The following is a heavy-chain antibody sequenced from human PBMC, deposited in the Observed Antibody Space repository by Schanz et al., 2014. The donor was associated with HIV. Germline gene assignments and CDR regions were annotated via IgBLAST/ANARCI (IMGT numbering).Heavy chain of an antibody. J-gene: IGHJ4*02. D-gene: IGHD2-21*02. CDR3: ARDRPNNCSGDCHPMY. CDR2: IWDDGSKK. CDR1: GFIFRDYY. Sequence: QVQLVESGGGLVKPGGALRLSCAVSGFIFRDYYMSWIRQAPGEGLEGGEVIWDDGSKKYYTDSVKGRFTISRDNSKETLLLQMNSLRVEDTAVYYCARDRPNNCSGDCHPMYWGQGTLVSVSS. V-gene: IGHV3-33*08.